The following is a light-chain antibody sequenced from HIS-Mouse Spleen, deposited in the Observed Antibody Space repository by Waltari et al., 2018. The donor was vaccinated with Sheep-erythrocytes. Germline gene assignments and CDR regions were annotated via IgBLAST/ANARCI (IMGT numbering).Light chain of an antibody. CDR2: EVS. V-gene: IGLV2-11*01. Sequence: QSALTQPRSVSGSPGQSVTISCTGTSSDVGGYNYVSWYQQHPGKAPKLMIYEVSKRTSVVPDRCSGSKSGNTASMTISGLQAEDEADYYCCSYAGSYNHVFATGTKVTVL. CDR1: SSDVGGYNY. J-gene: IGLJ1*01. CDR3: CSYAGSYNHV.